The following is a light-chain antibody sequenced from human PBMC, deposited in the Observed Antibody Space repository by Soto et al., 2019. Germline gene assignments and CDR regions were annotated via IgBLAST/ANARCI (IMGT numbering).Light chain of an antibody. J-gene: IGKJ3*01. CDR2: GAS. CDR3: QHYGNEGT. Sequence: EIVLTQSPGTMSLSPGERATLSCRASQSISSSHLAWYQQKPDQTPRPLIYGASNRATGIPDRFSGSGSGTDFTLTISRLEPEDFAVYYCQHYGNEGTFGPGTQVDLK. CDR1: QSISSSH. V-gene: IGKV3-20*01.